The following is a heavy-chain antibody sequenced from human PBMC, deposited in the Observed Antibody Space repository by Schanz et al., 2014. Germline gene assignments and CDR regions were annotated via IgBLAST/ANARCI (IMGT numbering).Heavy chain of an antibody. D-gene: IGHD3-10*01. Sequence: QVQLQESGPGLVKPSETLSLTCTVSGASVSSFYWSWIRQPAGKGLEWLGRVYISGSTAYNPSLSSRVTMSVDRSRNQFSLKRSSVTAADTAVYYCATGSGDFDHWGQGTLVTVSS. J-gene: IGHJ4*02. CDR2: VYISGST. CDR3: ATGSGDFDH. V-gene: IGHV4-4*07. CDR1: GASVSSFY.